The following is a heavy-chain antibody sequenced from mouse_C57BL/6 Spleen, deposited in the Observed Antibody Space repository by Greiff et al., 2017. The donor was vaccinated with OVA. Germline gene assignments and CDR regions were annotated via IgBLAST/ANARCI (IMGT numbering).Heavy chain of an antibody. D-gene: IGHD6-2*01. CDR1: GFSFNTYA. Sequence: EVKLVESGGGLVQPKGSLKLSCAASGFSFNTYAMNWVRQAPGKGLEWVARIRSKSNNYATYYADSVKDRFTISRDDSESMLYLQMNNLKTEDTAMYYCVRHEGSLPFAYWGQGTLVTVSA. CDR2: IRSKSNNYAT. CDR3: VRHEGSLPFAY. V-gene: IGHV10-1*01. J-gene: IGHJ3*01.